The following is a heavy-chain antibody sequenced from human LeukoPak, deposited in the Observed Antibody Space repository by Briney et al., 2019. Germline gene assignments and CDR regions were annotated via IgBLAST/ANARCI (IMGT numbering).Heavy chain of an antibody. V-gene: IGHV3-30-3*01. CDR3: AREYYYDSSGYAGSDY. J-gene: IGHJ4*02. D-gene: IGHD3-22*01. CDR2: ISYDGSNK. Sequence: VRSLRLSCAASGFTFSSYAMHWVRQAPGKGLEWVAVISYDGSNKYYADSVKGRFTISRDNSKNTLYPQMNSLRAEDTAVYYCAREYYYDSSGYAGSDYWGQGTLVTVSS. CDR1: GFTFSSYA.